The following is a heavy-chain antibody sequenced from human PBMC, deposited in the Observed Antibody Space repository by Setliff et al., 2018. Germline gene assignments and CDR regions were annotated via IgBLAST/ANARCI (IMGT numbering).Heavy chain of an antibody. CDR2: IYHSGST. D-gene: IGHD4-17*01. CDR3: ARQIDYGDFQYFDY. J-gene: IGHJ4*02. V-gene: IGHV4-38-2*01. Sequence: SETLSLTCAVSGYSISSGYYWGWIRQPPGKGLEWIGSIYHSGSTYYNPSLKSRVTISVDTSKNQFSLKVHSVTAADTAVYYCARQIDYGDFQYFDYWGQGTLVTVSS. CDR1: GYSISSGYY.